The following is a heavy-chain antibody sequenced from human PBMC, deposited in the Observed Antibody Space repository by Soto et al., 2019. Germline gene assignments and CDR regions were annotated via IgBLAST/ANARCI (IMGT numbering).Heavy chain of an antibody. CDR1: GVTFSSYG. V-gene: IGHV3-30*18. D-gene: IGHD2-15*01. J-gene: IGHJ4*02. CDR2: ISYDGSNK. Sequence: LRLYCGVAGVTFSSYGIHCFRKVPGKGLEWVAVISYDGSNKYYADSVKGRFTISRDNSKNTLYLQMNSLRAEDTAAYYCAKAHLVVVVAAPFDYWGQGTLVTVPS. CDR3: AKAHLVVVVAAPFDY.